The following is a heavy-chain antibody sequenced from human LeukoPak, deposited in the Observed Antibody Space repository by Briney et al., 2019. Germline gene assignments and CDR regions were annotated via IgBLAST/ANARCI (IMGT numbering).Heavy chain of an antibody. Sequence: SQTLSLTCAISGDSVSSNSAAWIWMRQSPSRGLVWLGRTYDRSKWYNDYAVSVKSLITPNPDTSKNQFSLQLSSVTPDNAAVYYCAREVAVAASFDYWGQGTLVTVSS. CDR2: TYDRSKWYN. CDR1: GDSVSSNSAA. CDR3: AREVAVAASFDY. J-gene: IGHJ4*02. V-gene: IGHV6-1*01. D-gene: IGHD6-19*01.